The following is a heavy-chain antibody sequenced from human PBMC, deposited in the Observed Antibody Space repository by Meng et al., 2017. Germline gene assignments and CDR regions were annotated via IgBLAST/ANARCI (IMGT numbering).Heavy chain of an antibody. V-gene: IGHV7-4-1*02. CDR1: RYTFTSYA. J-gene: IGHJ4*02. CDR2: INTNTGNP. CDR3: ARGGAASSFDY. Sequence: GLLVASWSDLKKPGASVQVSCKASRYTFTSYAMNWVRQAPGQGLEWMGWINTNTGNPTYAQGFTGRFVFSLDTSVSTAYLQISSLKAEDTAVYFCARGGAASSFDYWGQGTLVTVSS. D-gene: IGHD1-26*01.